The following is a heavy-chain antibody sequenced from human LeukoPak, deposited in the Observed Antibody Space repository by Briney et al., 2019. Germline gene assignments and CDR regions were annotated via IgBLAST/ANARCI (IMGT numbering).Heavy chain of an antibody. CDR3: AREGGDITMIVVAHAFDI. V-gene: IGHV3-7*01. D-gene: IGHD3-22*01. Sequence: GGSLRLSCAASGFTFSSYWMSWVRQAPGKGLEWVSNIKQDGSEKYYVDSVKGRFTISRDNAKNSLYLQMNSLRAEDTAVYYCAREGGDITMIVVAHAFDIWGQGTMVTVSS. CDR1: GFTFSSYW. CDR2: IKQDGSEK. J-gene: IGHJ3*02.